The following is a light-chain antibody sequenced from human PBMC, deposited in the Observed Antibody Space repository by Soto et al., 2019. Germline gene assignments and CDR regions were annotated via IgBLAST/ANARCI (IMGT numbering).Light chain of an antibody. CDR3: QQYGTSPWT. Sequence: EIVLTQSPGTLSLSPGERATLSCRASQSVSSNYLAWYQQKPGQDPRLLIYVASSRATGIPDRLSGSVSGTDFTFTISRLEPEDFAVYYFQQYGTSPWTFGQGTKVEFK. V-gene: IGKV3-20*01. CDR1: QSVSSNY. J-gene: IGKJ1*01. CDR2: VAS.